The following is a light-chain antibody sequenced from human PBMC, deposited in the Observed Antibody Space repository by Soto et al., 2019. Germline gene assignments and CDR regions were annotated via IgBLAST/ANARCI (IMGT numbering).Light chain of an antibody. V-gene: IGKV3-11*01. CDR3: QQRSRT. CDR1: QSVSRY. Sequence: EIVLTQSPATLSLSPGERATLSCRASQSVSRYLAWYQQKPGQAPRLLIYDASNRATGVPPRFSGSGSGTDFTLTLTSLEPEDFAVYYCQQRSRTFGGGTRVESK. J-gene: IGKJ4*01. CDR2: DAS.